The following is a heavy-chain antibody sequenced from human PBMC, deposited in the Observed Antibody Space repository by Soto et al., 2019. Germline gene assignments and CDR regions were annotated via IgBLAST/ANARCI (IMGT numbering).Heavy chain of an antibody. D-gene: IGHD2-15*01. Sequence: LSLTCSVSGDSISTVDYFWAWIRQPPGQALEYIGYIYKSTTTYYNPSFESRVAISLDTSKSQFSLNVTSATAADTAVYFCARGRYCLTGRCFPNWFDSWGQGTLVTVSS. CDR2: IYKSTTT. CDR3: ARGRYCLTGRCFPNWFDS. J-gene: IGHJ5*01. V-gene: IGHV4-30-4*01. CDR1: GDSISTVDYF.